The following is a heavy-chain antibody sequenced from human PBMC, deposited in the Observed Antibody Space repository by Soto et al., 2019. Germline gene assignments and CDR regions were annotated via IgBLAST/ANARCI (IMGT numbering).Heavy chain of an antibody. V-gene: IGHV4-39*01. CDR2: IYYSGST. Sequence: QLQLQESGPGLVKPSETLSLTCTVSGASISSSSYYWGWIRQPPGKGLEWIGSIYYSGSTYYNPSLKSRVTIPVDTSKNQFSLKLSSVTAADTAVYYCASSSGRTYYFDYWGQGTLVTVSS. D-gene: IGHD6-19*01. CDR3: ASSSGRTYYFDY. CDR1: GASISSSSYY. J-gene: IGHJ4*02.